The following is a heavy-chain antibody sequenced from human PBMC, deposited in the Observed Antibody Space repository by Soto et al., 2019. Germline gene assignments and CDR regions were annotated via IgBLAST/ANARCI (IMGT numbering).Heavy chain of an antibody. CDR1: GFTFSNAW. V-gene: IGHV3-15*07. CDR3: TTGRERRWRLFDY. CDR2: IKSKTDGGTT. J-gene: IGHJ4*02. Sequence: PGGSLRLSCAASGFTFSNAWMNWVRQAPGKGLEWVGRIKSKTDGGTTDYAAPVKGRFTISRDDSKNTLYLQMNSLKTEDTAVYYCTTGRERRWRLFDYWGQGTLVTVSS. D-gene: IGHD1-26*01.